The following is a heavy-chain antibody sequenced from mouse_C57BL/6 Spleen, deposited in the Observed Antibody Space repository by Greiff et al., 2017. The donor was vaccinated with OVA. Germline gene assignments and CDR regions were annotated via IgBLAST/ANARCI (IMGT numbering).Heavy chain of an antibody. Sequence: VQLQESGAELARPGASVKLSCKASGYTFTSYGISWVKQRTGQGLEWIGEIYPRSGNTYYNEKFKGKATLTADKSSSTAYMELRSLTSEDSAVYFCARSYYDYDDAMDYWGQGTSVTVSS. J-gene: IGHJ4*01. CDR1: GYTFTSYG. CDR2: IYPRSGNT. V-gene: IGHV1-81*01. D-gene: IGHD2-4*01. CDR3: ARSYYDYDDAMDY.